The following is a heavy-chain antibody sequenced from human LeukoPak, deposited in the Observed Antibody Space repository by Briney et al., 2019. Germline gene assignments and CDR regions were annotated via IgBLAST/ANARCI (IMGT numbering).Heavy chain of an antibody. V-gene: IGHV4-38-2*02. CDR3: AREDWHYYDSSGYYD. Sequence: KTSETLSLTCTVSGYSISSGYYWGWIRQPPGKGLEWIGSIYHSGSTYYNPSLKSRVTISVDTSKNQFSLKLSSVTAADTAVYYCAREDWHYYDSSGYYDWGQGTLVTVSS. D-gene: IGHD3-22*01. CDR2: IYHSGST. CDR1: GYSISSGYY. J-gene: IGHJ4*02.